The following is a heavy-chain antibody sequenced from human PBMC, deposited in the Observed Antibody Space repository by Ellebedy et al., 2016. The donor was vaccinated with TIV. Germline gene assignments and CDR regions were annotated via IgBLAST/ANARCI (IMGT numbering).Heavy chain of an antibody. J-gene: IGHJ4*02. D-gene: IGHD3-10*01. CDR1: PFTFSSYD. CDR2: INGGGGII. CDR3: AKGSPRAVLFDH. V-gene: IGHV3-23*01. Sequence: GESLKISXEASPFTFSSYDMSWVRQAPGKGLEWVSSINGGGGIIYYAGSVKGRFTISRDNSKGTVHLQMNILRPEDTATYFCAKGSPRAVLFDHWGQGALVTVSS.